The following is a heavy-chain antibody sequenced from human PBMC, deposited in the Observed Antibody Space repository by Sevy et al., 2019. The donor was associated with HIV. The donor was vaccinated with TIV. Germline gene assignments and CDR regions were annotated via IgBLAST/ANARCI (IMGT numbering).Heavy chain of an antibody. CDR2: IYYSGST. CDR1: GGSISSGGYY. D-gene: IGHD5-18*01. Sequence: SETLSLTCTVSGGSISSGGYYWSWIRQHPGKGLEWIGYIYYSGSTYYNPSLKSRVTISVDTSKNKFSLKLSSVTAADTAVYYCARGSSKDSYGDPPYYFDYWGQGTLVTVSS. J-gene: IGHJ4*02. V-gene: IGHV4-31*03. CDR3: ARGSSKDSYGDPPYYFDY.